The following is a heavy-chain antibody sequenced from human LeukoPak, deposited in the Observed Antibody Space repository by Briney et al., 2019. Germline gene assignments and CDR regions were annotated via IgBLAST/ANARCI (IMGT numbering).Heavy chain of an antibody. D-gene: IGHD3-9*01. CDR1: GFTFSYAW. CDR3: TTSYYDTLTGSSTFDY. J-gene: IGHJ4*02. Sequence: PGGSLRLSCAASGFTFSYAWMNGVRQAPGKGLEWVGRIKSKADGGTTDYAAPVKGRFTISRDDSKNTLYLQMNSLKTEDTAVYYCTTSYYDTLTGSSTFDYWGQGTLVTVSS. V-gene: IGHV3-15*01. CDR2: IKSKADGGTT.